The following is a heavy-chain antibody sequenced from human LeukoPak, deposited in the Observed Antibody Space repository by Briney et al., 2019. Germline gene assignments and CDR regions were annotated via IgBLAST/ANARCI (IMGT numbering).Heavy chain of an antibody. D-gene: IGHD6-13*01. Sequence: GGSLRLSCAASGFTFSSYSMNWVRQAPGKGLEWVSYISSSSSTIYYADSVKGRFTISRDNAKKSLYLQMNSLRAEDTAVYYCARSSSSSWAEFYYYYYGMDVWGQGTTVTVSS. CDR2: ISSSSSTI. V-gene: IGHV3-48*01. J-gene: IGHJ6*02. CDR1: GFTFSSYS. CDR3: ARSSSSSWAEFYYYYYGMDV.